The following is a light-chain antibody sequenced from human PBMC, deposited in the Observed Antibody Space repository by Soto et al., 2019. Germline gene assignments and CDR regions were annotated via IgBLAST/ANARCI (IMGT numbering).Light chain of an antibody. CDR1: QGISNY. Sequence: DIPMTQSPSSLSASVGDRVTITCRASQGISNYLAWYQQKPGKVPKLLIYAASTLQSGVPSQFSGSGSGTDFTLTISSLQPEDVATYYCQKYNSAPPLTFGGGTKVEIK. CDR3: QKYNSAPPLT. CDR2: AAS. V-gene: IGKV1-27*01. J-gene: IGKJ4*01.